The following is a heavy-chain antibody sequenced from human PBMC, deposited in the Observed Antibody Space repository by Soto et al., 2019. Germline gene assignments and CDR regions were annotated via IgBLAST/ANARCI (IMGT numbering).Heavy chain of an antibody. CDR3: AKDLQAYGDYDYYCYGINV. V-gene: IGHV3-30*18. CDR2: ISYDGTNK. CDR1: GFTFSTYG. Sequence: QVQLVESGGGEVQPGRSLTISCAASGFTFSTYGMHWVRQTPGKGLEWVAVISYDGTNKFYSDSVKGRFTISRDNLKSTQTLQMNSLRAVDTAVYSCAKDLQAYGDYDYYCYGINVWRLVNRVTVAS. J-gene: IGHJ6*02. D-gene: IGHD4-17*01.